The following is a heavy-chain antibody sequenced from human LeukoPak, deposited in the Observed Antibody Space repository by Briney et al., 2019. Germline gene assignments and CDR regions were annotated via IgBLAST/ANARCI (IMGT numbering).Heavy chain of an antibody. V-gene: IGHV5-10-1*01. Sequence: GESLKISCKGSGYSFTSYWISWVRQMPGKGLEWMGRIDPSDSYTNYSPSFQGHVTISADKSISTAYLQWSSLRASDTAMYHCAIVLIAVAPDYWGQGTLVTVSS. CDR2: IDPSDSYT. J-gene: IGHJ4*02. CDR3: AIVLIAVAPDY. CDR1: GYSFTSYW. D-gene: IGHD2-8*01.